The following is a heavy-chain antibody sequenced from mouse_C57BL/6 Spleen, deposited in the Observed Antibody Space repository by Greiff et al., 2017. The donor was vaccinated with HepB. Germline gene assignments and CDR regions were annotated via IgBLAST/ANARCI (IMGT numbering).Heavy chain of an antibody. V-gene: IGHV1-78*01. D-gene: IGHD2-1*01. CDR2: IYPRDGST. Sequence: QVQLQQSDAELVKPGASVKISCKVSGYTFTDHTIHWMKQRPEQGLEWIGYIYPRDGSTKYNEKFKGKATLTADKSSSTAYMQLNSLTSEDSAVYFCARGNGNYDDGVYYFDYWGQGTTLTVSS. CDR3: ARGNGNYDDGVYYFDY. CDR1: GYTFTDHT. J-gene: IGHJ2*01.